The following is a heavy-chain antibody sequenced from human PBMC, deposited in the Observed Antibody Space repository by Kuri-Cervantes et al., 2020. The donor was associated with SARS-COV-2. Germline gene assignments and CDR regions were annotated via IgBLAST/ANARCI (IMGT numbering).Heavy chain of an antibody. D-gene: IGHD5-18*01. J-gene: IGHJ4*02. Sequence: GSLRLSCAVYGGSFSGYHWSWIRQPPGKGLGWIGEINHSGSSDYNPSLKSRVTISVDTSKNQFSLKLNSVTAADTAVYYCARDLWNTARGVYDYWGQGTLVTVSS. CDR1: GGSFSGYH. CDR3: ARDLWNTARGVYDY. CDR2: INHSGSS. V-gene: IGHV4-34*01.